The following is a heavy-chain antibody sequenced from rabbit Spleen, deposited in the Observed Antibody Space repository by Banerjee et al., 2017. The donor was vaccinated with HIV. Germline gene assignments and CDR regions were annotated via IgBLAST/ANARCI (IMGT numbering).Heavy chain of an antibody. CDR3: ARDDGGFGDYGDLGL. CDR1: GFSLSTFYY. CDR2: INTESGST. V-gene: IGHV1S45*01. D-gene: IGHD2-1*01. Sequence: QEQLVESGGGLVQPEGSLTLTCTASGFSLSTFYYMCWVRQAPGKGLEWIGYINTESGSTNYANWAKDRFTISKTSSTTVTLEMTTLTVADTATYFCARDDGGFGDYGDLGLWGPGTLVTVS. J-gene: IGHJ6*01.